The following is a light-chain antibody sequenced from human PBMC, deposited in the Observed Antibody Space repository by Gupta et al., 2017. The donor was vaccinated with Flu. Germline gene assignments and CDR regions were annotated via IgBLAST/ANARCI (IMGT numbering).Light chain of an antibody. CDR1: SSNVGNYNY. V-gene: IGLV2-11*01. CDR2: DVN. J-gene: IGLJ3*02. Sequence: QSALTQPRSVSGSPGQSVTISCTGTSSNVGNYNYVSWYQHNPGKAPKVMICDVNKRPSGVPDRFSGSKSGNTASLTISGLQAEDEADYYCCSYAGSYTWVFGGGTKLTVL. CDR3: CSYAGSYTWV.